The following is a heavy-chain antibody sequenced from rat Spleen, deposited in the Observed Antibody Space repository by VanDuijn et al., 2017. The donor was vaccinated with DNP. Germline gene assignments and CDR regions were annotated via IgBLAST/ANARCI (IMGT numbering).Heavy chain of an antibody. J-gene: IGHJ2*01. CDR3: TRHVLPLRVWDY. CDR1: GFTFSDYY. D-gene: IGHD1-3*01. CDR2: IRFDGAIT. V-gene: IGHV5-22*01. Sequence: EVQLVESGGDLVQPGRSLKLSCEASGFTFSDYYMAWVRQAPTKGLELVTYIRFDGAITYYGDSVKGRFTISRDNAKNTLYLQMNSLRSEDMATYYCTRHVLPLRVWDYWGQGVMVTVSS.